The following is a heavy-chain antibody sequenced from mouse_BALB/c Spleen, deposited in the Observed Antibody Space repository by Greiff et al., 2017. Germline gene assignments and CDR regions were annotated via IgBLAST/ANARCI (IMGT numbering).Heavy chain of an antibody. CDR3: ARNYRFAWFAY. CDR1: GYSITSDYA. V-gene: IGHV3-2*02. Sequence: EVMLVESGPGLVKPSQSLSLTCTVTGYSITSDYAWNWIRQFPGNKLEWMGYISYSGSTSYNPSLKSRISITRDTSKNQFFLQLNSVTTEDTATYYCARNYRFAWFAYWGQGTLVTVSA. CDR2: ISYSGST. J-gene: IGHJ3*01. D-gene: IGHD2-14*01.